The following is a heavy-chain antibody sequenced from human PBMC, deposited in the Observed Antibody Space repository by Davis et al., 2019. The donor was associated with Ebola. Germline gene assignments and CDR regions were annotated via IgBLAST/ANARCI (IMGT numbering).Heavy chain of an antibody. V-gene: IGHV3-30*18. J-gene: IGHJ6*04. Sequence: PGGSLRLSCAASGFTFSSYCMHWVRQAPGKGLEWVAGISYDGSNKYYADPVKGRFTISRDNSKNTLYLQMNSLRAEDTALYYCAKGPHRVVVPDYYYYGMDVWGKGTTVTVSS. CDR2: ISYDGSNK. D-gene: IGHD2-21*01. CDR3: AKGPHRVVVPDYYYYGMDV. CDR1: GFTFSSYC.